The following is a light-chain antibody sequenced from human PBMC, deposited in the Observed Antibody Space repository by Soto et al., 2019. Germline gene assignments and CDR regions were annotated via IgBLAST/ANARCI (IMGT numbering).Light chain of an antibody. V-gene: IGKV3-15*01. CDR2: GAS. CDR3: QQYNNWPYT. J-gene: IGKJ2*01. CDR1: QSVSIN. Sequence: EIVMTQSPATLSVSPGERATLSCRASQSVSINLAWYQQKPGQAPRLLIYGASTRATGIPARFSGSGSGTEFTLTISSLQSEDFAVYYCQQYNNWPYTFGQGTKLETK.